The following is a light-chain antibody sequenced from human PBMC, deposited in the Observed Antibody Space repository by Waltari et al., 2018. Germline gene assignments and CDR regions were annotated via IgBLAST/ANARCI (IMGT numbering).Light chain of an antibody. Sequence: DIVMTQSPDSLAVSLGERATINCKSSQSVLYSSNNKKYLAWYQQKPGQPPKLLIYWASTRGSGVPDRFSGSESGTDFTLTISSLQAEDVAVYYCQQYYTTPRTFGQVTKVEIK. CDR2: WAS. CDR3: QQYYTTPRT. CDR1: QSVLYSSNNKKY. V-gene: IGKV4-1*01. J-gene: IGKJ1*01.